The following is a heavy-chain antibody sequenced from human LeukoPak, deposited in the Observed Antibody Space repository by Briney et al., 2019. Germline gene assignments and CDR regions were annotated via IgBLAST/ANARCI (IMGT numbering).Heavy chain of an antibody. CDR3: ARDFLLQSEGLFDY. D-gene: IGHD4-11*01. J-gene: IGHJ4*02. V-gene: IGHV4-4*07. CDR1: GGSISSDY. Sequence: SDTQSPTCTVSGGSISSDYWSWIRQPAGKGLEWIGRFYISGSTNYNPSLKSRVTMSVDTSKNQFSLRLNSVTAADTAVYYCARDFLLQSEGLFDYWGQGPLVTVSS. CDR2: FYISGST.